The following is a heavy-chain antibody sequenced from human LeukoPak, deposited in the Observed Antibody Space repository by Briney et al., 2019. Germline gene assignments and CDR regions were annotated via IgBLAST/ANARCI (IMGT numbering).Heavy chain of an antibody. CDR3: ARVNSALVVSSEGSWAGSLGFDH. Sequence: GGSLRLSCAASGIPFSNYTLTWVRQAPGKGLVWVSSISGSSRYIHYSDSVRGRFSISRDNAKNSVHLQMDSLTADDTAVYYCARVNSALVVSSEGSWAGSLGFDHWGQGILVIVSS. J-gene: IGHJ4*02. CDR2: ISGSSRYI. CDR1: GIPFSNYT. V-gene: IGHV3-21*06. D-gene: IGHD3-22*01.